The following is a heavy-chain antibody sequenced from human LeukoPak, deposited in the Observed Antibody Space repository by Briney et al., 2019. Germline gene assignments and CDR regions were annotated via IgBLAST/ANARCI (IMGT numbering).Heavy chain of an antibody. Sequence: AASVKVSCKASGYTFTSYYMHWVRQAPGQGLEWMGIINPSGGSTSYAQKFQGRVTMTRDMSTSTVYMELSSLRSEDTAVYYCARGRYDSSGYYRYYYYYYMDVWGKGTTVTVSS. J-gene: IGHJ6*03. CDR2: INPSGGST. CDR1: GYTFTSYY. V-gene: IGHV1-46*01. D-gene: IGHD3-22*01. CDR3: ARGRYDSSGYYRYYYYYYMDV.